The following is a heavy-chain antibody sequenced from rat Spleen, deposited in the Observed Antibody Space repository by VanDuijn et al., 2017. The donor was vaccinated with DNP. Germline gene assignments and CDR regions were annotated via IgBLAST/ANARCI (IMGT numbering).Heavy chain of an antibody. Sequence: EVQLVESGGGLVQPGRSLKLSCAASGFTFSDYNMAWVRQAPKKGLEWVTTIIYDASSTYYGDSVTGRFTISRDNAKSTLYLQMDSLRSENTATYYCATSVPAFAYWGQGTLVTVSS. V-gene: IGHV5S10*01. J-gene: IGHJ3*01. CDR2: IIYDASST. CDR3: ATSVPAFAY. CDR1: GFTFSDYN. D-gene: IGHD3-8*01.